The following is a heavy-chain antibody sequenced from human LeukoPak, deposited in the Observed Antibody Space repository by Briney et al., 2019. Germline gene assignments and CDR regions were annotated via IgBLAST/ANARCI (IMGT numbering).Heavy chain of an antibody. CDR2: INHSGST. CDR1: GGSFSGYY. D-gene: IGHD3-10*01. Sequence: KPSETLSLTCAVYGGSFSGYYWSWIRQPPGKGLEWIGEINHSGSTNYNPSLKSRVTISVDTSKSQFSLKLSSVTAADTAVYYCARGWYYYGSGVRLINWFDPWGQGTLVTVSS. CDR3: ARGWYYYGSGVRLINWFDP. J-gene: IGHJ5*02. V-gene: IGHV4-34*01.